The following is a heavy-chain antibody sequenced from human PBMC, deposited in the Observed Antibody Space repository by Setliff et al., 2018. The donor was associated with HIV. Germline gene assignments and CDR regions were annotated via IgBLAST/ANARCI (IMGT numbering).Heavy chain of an antibody. D-gene: IGHD6-19*01. CDR2: IYASGSP. V-gene: IGHV4-61*02. CDR3: ARAPRYYRGWYIPEYFDN. Sequence: SETLSLTCNVSGGSISSVNYYWNWIRQPAGKGLEWIGRIYASGSPTYNSSLESRVTISVDTSKNHFSLRLNSVTASDTAVYFCARAPRYYRGWYIPEYFDNWGEGTLVTVSS. CDR1: GGSISSVNYY. J-gene: IGHJ4*02.